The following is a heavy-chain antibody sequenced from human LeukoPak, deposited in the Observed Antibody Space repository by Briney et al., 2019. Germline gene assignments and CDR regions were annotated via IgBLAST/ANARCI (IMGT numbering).Heavy chain of an antibody. CDR3: ARPPPNYYDSSGSPQYFDY. J-gene: IGHJ4*02. CDR1: VGPISSSSYY. V-gene: IGHV4-39*01. Sequence: SETLSLTCTVSVGPISSSSYYWGWIRQPPGKGLEWIGSIYYSGSTYYNPSLKSRVTISVDTSKNQSSLKLSSVTAADTAVYYCARPPPNYYDSSGSPQYFDYWGQGTLVTVSS. D-gene: IGHD3-22*01. CDR2: IYYSGST.